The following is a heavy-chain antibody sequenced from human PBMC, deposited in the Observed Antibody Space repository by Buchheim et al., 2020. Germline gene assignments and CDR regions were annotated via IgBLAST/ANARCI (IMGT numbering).Heavy chain of an antibody. Sequence: QVQLQESGPGLVKPSETLSLTCTVFGGSISGYFWSWIRQSPGKGLEWIAYIYYSGSTNYNPSLKSRVTISVDTSKNQFSLILSSVTAADTAVYYCAREGSGSYFNWFDPWGQGTL. CDR3: AREGSGSYFNWFDP. CDR2: IYYSGST. CDR1: GGSISGYF. V-gene: IGHV4-59*01. D-gene: IGHD1-26*01. J-gene: IGHJ5*02.